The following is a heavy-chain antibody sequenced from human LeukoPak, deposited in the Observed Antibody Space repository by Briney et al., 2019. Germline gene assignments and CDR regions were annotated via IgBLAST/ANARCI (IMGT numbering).Heavy chain of an antibody. V-gene: IGHV4-61*01. J-gene: IGHJ4*02. CDR3: ARIKYPPVGVAPEIDY. CDR2: IYYSGST. Sequence: PSETLSLTCTVSGGSVSSGSYYWSWIRQPPGKGLEWIGYIYYSGSTNYNPSLKSRVTISVDTSKNQFSLKLSSVTAADTAVYYCARIKYPPVGVAPEIDYWGQGTLVTVSS. CDR1: GGSVSSGSYY. D-gene: IGHD6-19*01.